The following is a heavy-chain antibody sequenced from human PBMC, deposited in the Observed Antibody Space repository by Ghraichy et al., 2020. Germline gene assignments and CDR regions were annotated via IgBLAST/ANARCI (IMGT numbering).Heavy chain of an antibody. V-gene: IGHV4-39*01. CDR2: IYSSGST. CDR3: ARVGLYGDYDFDS. Sequence: SETLSLTCTVSGGSISSSIYYWGWIRQPPGKGLEWIGSIYSSGSTYYNPSLKSRVTISQDTSKNQISLRLSSVTAADTAVYYCARVGLYGDYDFDSWGQGILVTVSS. CDR1: GGSISSSIYY. D-gene: IGHD4-17*01. J-gene: IGHJ4*02.